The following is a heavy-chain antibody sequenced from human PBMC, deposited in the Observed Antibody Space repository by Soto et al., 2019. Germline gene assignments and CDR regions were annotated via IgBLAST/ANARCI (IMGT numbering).Heavy chain of an antibody. V-gene: IGHV3-30-3*01. CDR2: ISYDGSNK. CDR3: ARDWCISTSCYGGVYYFDY. Sequence: QVQLVESGGGVVQPGRSLRLSCAASGFTFSSYAMHWVRQAPGKGLEWVAVISYDGSNKYYADSVKGRFTISRDNSKNTLYLQMNSLRAEDTAVYYCARDWCISTSCYGGVYYFDYWGQGTLFTVSS. CDR1: GFTFSSYA. J-gene: IGHJ4*02. D-gene: IGHD2-2*01.